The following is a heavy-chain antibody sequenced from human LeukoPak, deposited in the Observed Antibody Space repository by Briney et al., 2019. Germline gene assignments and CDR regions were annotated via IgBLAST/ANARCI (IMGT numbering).Heavy chain of an antibody. CDR1: GFTFASYW. Sequence: GRSLRLPCAASGFTFASYWMHWVRQAPGKGLVWVSRINTDRGDIIYAESVKGRFTISIDNAKNTLFLQMNSLRAEDTAVYYCARDEKIVGASGQDYWGQGTLVTVSS. CDR2: INTDRGDI. CDR3: ARDEKIVGASGQDY. V-gene: IGHV3-74*01. D-gene: IGHD1-26*01. J-gene: IGHJ4*02.